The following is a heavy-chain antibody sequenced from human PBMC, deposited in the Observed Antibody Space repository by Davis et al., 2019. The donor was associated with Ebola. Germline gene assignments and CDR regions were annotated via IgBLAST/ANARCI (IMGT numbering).Heavy chain of an antibody. CDR1: GFSVSSNY. Sequence: GGSLRLSCAASGFSVSSNYMNWVRQAPGKGLEWVSVIYSGGTTYYADSVKGRFTISRDNSKNTLYLQMNSLRVEDTAVYYCARDEDWNYDYWGQGTLVTVSS. CDR3: ARDEDWNYDY. CDR2: IYSGGTT. J-gene: IGHJ4*02. D-gene: IGHD1-7*01. V-gene: IGHV3-66*01.